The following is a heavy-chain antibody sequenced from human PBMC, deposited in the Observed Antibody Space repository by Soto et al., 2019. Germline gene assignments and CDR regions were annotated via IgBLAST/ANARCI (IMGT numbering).Heavy chain of an antibody. D-gene: IGHD3-10*01. CDR1: GGSISSSNW. CDR2: IYHSGST. V-gene: IGHV4-4*02. Sequence: SETLSLTCAVSGGSISSSNWWSWVRQPPGKGLEWIGEIYHSGSTNYNPSLKSRVTISVDKSKNQFSLKLSSVTAADTAVYYCAMVRGDPYYYGMDVWGQGTTVTVSS. J-gene: IGHJ6*02. CDR3: AMVRGDPYYYGMDV.